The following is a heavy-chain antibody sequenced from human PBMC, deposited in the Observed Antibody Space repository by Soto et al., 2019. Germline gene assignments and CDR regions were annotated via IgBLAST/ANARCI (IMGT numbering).Heavy chain of an antibody. Sequence: GASVKVSCKTSGDTFTNYYMHWVRQAPGQGLEWMGIINPSSGSTNYAQKLQGRVTMTRDRSTSTIYMELSSLRSEDTAVYYCARGFPIDAFDIWGQGTMVTVSS. CDR3: ARGFPIDAFDI. CDR2: INPSSGST. CDR1: GDTFTNYY. D-gene: IGHD3-3*01. V-gene: IGHV1-46*04. J-gene: IGHJ3*02.